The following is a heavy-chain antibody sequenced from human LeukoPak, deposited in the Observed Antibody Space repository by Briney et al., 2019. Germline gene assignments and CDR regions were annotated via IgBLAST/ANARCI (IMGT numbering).Heavy chain of an antibody. J-gene: IGHJ3*02. CDR1: GGSISSYY. CDR2: IYYSGST. CDR3: ARAVLYYDSSGYYHASASAFDI. D-gene: IGHD3-22*01. Sequence: PSETLSLTCTVSGGSISSYYWSWIRQPPGKGLEWIGYIYYSGSTNYNPSLKSRVTISVDTSKNQFSLKLSSVTAADTAVYYCARAVLYYDSSGYYHASASAFDIWGQGTMVTVSS. V-gene: IGHV4-59*01.